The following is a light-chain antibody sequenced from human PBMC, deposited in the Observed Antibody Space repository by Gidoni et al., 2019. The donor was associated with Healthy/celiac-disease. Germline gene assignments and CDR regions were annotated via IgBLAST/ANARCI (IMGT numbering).Light chain of an antibody. Sequence: IVMTQSPATLSVSPGERATLSCRASQSVSSNLAWYQQKPGQAARLLIYGASTRATGIPARFSGSGSGTEFTLTISSLQSEDFAVYYCQQYNNWPLTFXGXTKVEIK. CDR2: GAS. CDR1: QSVSSN. CDR3: QQYNNWPLT. J-gene: IGKJ4*01. V-gene: IGKV3-15*01.